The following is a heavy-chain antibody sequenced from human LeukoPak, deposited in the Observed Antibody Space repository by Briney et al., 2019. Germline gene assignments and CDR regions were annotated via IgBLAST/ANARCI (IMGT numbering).Heavy chain of an antibody. CDR3: AKELDYGGSSPFHY. J-gene: IGHJ4*02. V-gene: IGHV3-30*18. CDR2: ISFDGSNK. Sequence: GGSLRLSCAASRFTFSDYGMHWVRQAPGKGLEWVAFISFDGSNKYYADSVKGRFTISRDNSKNTLYLQMNGLRTEDTAVYYCAKELDYGGSSPFHYWGQGTLVTVSS. D-gene: IGHD4-23*01. CDR1: RFTFSDYG.